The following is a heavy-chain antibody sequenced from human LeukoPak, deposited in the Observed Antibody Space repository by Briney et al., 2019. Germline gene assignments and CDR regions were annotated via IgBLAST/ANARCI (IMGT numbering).Heavy chain of an antibody. Sequence: GGSLRLSCAASGFTFSSYWMHWVRQAPGKGLVWVSRINSDGSNTNYADSVKGRFTISRDNAKNTLYLQMNSLRAEDTAVYYCARRIVTYYYDSSGSLDAFDIWGQGTMVTVSS. V-gene: IGHV3-74*01. CDR2: INSDGSNT. CDR3: ARRIVTYYYDSSGSLDAFDI. CDR1: GFTFSSYW. D-gene: IGHD3-22*01. J-gene: IGHJ3*02.